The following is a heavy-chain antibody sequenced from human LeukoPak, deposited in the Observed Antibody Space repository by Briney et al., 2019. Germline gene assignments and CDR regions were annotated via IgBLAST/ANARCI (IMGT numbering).Heavy chain of an antibody. CDR2: IYYGRSA. V-gene: IGHV4-39*07. Sequence: SSETLSLTCTVSGGSISSQTYYWTWIRQPPGKGLEWIGSIYYGRSAYYNPSLKSRVTISVDKSKSQFSLNLSSVTAADTAVYYCARGGTTVAGTFWFDPWGQGTLVTVSS. CDR1: GGSISSQTYY. D-gene: IGHD6-19*01. CDR3: ARGGTTVAGTFWFDP. J-gene: IGHJ5*02.